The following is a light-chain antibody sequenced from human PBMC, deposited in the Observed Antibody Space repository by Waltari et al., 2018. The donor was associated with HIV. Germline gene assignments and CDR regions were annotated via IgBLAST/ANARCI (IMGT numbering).Light chain of an antibody. CDR2: EGD. Sequence: QSALTQPASVSGSPGPSITISCTGTISNRVSYNFVSWYQQHPGNAPKLILYEGDKRPSGVSYRFSGSKSGSTASLTISGLQAEDEADYYCCSYAGSSTYVVFGGGTQLTVL. J-gene: IGLJ2*01. CDR3: CSYAGSSTYVV. CDR1: ISNRVSYNF. V-gene: IGLV2-23*01.